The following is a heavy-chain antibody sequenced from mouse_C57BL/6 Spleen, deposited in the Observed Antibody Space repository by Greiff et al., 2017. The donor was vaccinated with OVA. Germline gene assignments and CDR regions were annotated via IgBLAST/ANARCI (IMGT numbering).Heavy chain of an antibody. CDR3: TFVDY. Sequence: EVQLQESGGGLVQPGGSMKLSCVASGFTFSNYWMNWVRQSPEKGLEWVAQIRLKSDNYATHYAESVKGRFTISRDDSKSSVYLQMNNLRAEDTGIYYCTFVDYWGQGTSVTVSS. CDR2: IRLKSDNYAT. J-gene: IGHJ4*01. CDR1: GFTFSNYW. V-gene: IGHV6-3*01.